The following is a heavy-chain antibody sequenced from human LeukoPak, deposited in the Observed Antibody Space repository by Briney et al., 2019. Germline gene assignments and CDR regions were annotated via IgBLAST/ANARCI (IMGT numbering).Heavy chain of an antibody. CDR3: ARSVDIDY. V-gene: IGHV3-33*01. CDR1: GFIFSNDA. J-gene: IGHJ4*02. Sequence: GRSLRLSCAASGFIFSNDAMHWVRQAPGKGLEWVAFIWFDGSNKHYADSVKGRFTISRDNAKNSLYLQMNSLRAEDTAVYYCARSVDIDYWGQGTLVTVSS. D-gene: IGHD5-12*01. CDR2: IWFDGSNK.